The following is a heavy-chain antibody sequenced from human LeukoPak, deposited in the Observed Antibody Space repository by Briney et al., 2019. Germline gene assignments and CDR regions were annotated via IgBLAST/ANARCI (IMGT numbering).Heavy chain of an antibody. Sequence: GGSLRLSCAASGFTFSSYWMSWVRQAPGKGLEWVANIKQDGSEKYYVDSVKGRFTISRDNAKNSLYLQMNSLRAEDTAVYYCAKDRSLFEWSYAFDIWGQGTMVTVSS. CDR2: IKQDGSEK. V-gene: IGHV3-7*01. J-gene: IGHJ3*02. CDR1: GFTFSSYW. CDR3: AKDRSLFEWSYAFDI. D-gene: IGHD3-3*01.